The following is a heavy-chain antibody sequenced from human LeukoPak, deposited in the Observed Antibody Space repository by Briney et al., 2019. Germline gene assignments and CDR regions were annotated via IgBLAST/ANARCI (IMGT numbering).Heavy chain of an antibody. CDR2: IYYSGST. J-gene: IGHJ5*02. CDR1: GGSISSSGYY. D-gene: IGHD6-19*01. CDR3: ARGAYSSGWYWFDP. V-gene: IGHV4-39*01. Sequence: PSETLSLTCTVSGGSISSSGYYWGWIRQPPGKGLEWIGSIYYSGSTYYNPSLKSRVTISVDTSKDQFSLKLSSVTAADTAVYYCARGAYSSGWYWFDPWGQGTPVTVSS.